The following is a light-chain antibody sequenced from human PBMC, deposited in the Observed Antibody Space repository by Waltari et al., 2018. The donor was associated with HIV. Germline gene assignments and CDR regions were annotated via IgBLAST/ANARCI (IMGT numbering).Light chain of an antibody. Sequence: SSELTQDPAVSVALGQTVRITCPGDSLRSYYARWYQQRPGQAPILVIYGYDKNNRPSGIPDRCSGSSSGNTASLTITGARAEDEADYYCNSRDSSGIRWVFGGGTKLTVL. J-gene: IGLJ3*02. CDR2: GYDKN. V-gene: IGLV3-19*01. CDR3: NSRDSSGIRWV. CDR1: SLRSYY.